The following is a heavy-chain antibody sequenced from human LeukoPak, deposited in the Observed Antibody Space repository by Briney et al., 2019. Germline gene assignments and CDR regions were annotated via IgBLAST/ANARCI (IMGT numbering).Heavy chain of an antibody. J-gene: IGHJ4*02. Sequence: PGGSLRLSCAASGFTFSSYSMNWVRQAPGKGLEWVSSISSSSSYIYYADSVKGRFTISRDNAKHSLYLQMNSLRAEDTAVYYCARDPRGGDPLWGQGTLVTVSS. CDR3: ARDPRGGDPL. CDR2: ISSSSSYI. CDR1: GFTFSSYS. V-gene: IGHV3-21*01. D-gene: IGHD2-21*02.